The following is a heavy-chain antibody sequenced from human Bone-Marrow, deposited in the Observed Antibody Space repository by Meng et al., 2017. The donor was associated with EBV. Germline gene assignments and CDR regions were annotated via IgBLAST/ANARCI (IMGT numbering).Heavy chain of an antibody. CDR1: GSTVTGCTYD. D-gene: IGHD3-10*01. CDR2: IYDGCTI. J-gene: IGHJ4*02. Sequence: VRMRECGLGRVKPSETLSLTCSVSGSTVTGCTYDWSLIWQARVKELACICSIYDGCTIIYSPPLKIRVTILVDASKNQLSLNLSSVTTADTAVYYCAKSRSSTPGVVDYWGQGTLVTVSS. CDR3: AKSRSSTPGVVDY. V-gene: IGHV4-61*01.